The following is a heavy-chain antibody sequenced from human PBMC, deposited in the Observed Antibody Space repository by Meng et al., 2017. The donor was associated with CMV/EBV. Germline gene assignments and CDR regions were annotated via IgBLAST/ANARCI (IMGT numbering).Heavy chain of an antibody. D-gene: IGHD1-26*01. V-gene: IGHV3-20*04. CDR2: INSNGGSK. CDR3: ARDLRTDRSDYYYGMDV. CDR1: GFTFDDYG. Sequence: GESLKISCAASGFTFDDYGMSWVRQAPGKGLEWVAGINSNGGSKGYADSVKGRFTISRDNAKNTLYLQMNRLRAEDTALDYCARDLRTDRSDYYYGMDVWGQGTTVTVSS. J-gene: IGHJ6*02.